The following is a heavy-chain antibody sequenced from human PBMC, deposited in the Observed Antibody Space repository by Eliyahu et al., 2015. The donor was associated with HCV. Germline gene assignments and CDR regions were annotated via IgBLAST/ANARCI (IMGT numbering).Heavy chain of an antibody. V-gene: IGHV3-48*02. D-gene: IGHD6-13*01. CDR1: GXTFSXXS. CDR3: ARDQLEQQLGRHDAFDI. J-gene: IGHJ3*02. CDR2: ISSSSSTI. Sequence: EVQLVESGGGLVQPGGSLRLSCAASGXTFSXXSMNWVRQAPGKGLEWVSYISSSSSTIYYADSVKGRFTISRDNAKNSLYLQMNSLRDEDTAVYYCARDQLEQQLGRHDAFDIWGQGTMVTVSS.